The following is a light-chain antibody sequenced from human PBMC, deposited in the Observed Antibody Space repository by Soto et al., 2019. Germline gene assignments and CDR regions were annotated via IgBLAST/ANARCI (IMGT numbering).Light chain of an antibody. CDR2: DVA. CDR1: SSDVGGSNF. J-gene: IGLJ1*01. Sequence: QSALTQPASVSDSPGQSITISCTGTSSDVGGSNFVSWYQQHPGKPPKLIIYDVANRPSGVSNRFSGSKSGNTASLTISGLQAEDEADYYCSSYTSSSTLDVFGTGTKLTVL. V-gene: IGLV2-14*03. CDR3: SSYTSSSTLDV.